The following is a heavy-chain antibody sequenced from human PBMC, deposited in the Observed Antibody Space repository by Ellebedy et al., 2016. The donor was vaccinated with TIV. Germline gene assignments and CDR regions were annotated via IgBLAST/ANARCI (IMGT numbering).Heavy chain of an antibody. Sequence: SDTLSLTXTVSGGSISGYYWAWIRQPPGKGLEWIGDVNHRGVNRYISSLKSRVTISLDTSKKQFSLNITSVTAADTAFYFCARGSMVRGLAGWGQGTLVTVSS. D-gene: IGHD3-10*01. CDR3: ARGSMVRGLAG. CDR2: VNHRGVN. J-gene: IGHJ4*02. V-gene: IGHV4-34*01. CDR1: GGSISGYY.